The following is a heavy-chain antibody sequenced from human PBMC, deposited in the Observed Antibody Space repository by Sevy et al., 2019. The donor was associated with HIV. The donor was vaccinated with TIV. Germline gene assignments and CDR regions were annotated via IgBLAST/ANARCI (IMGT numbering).Heavy chain of an antibody. Sequence: GGSLRLSCAASGFTFNTHAMNWVRQAPGKGLEWVSVISATGSSTYYADSVKGRFTISRDNSKNTLYLQMKSLTADDTAVYYCAKALNPALESMIEVIFRTLKGFDVWGQGTMVTVSS. V-gene: IGHV3-23*01. CDR1: GFTFNTHA. D-gene: IGHD3-22*01. J-gene: IGHJ3*01. CDR2: ISATGSST. CDR3: AKALNPALESMIEVIFRTLKGFDV.